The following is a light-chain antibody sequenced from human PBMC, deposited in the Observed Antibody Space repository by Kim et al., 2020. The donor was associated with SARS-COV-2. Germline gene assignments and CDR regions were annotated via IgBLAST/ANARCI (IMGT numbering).Light chain of an antibody. V-gene: IGKV1-33*01. J-gene: IGKJ2*01. Sequence: IQMTQSPSSLSASVGDRVTITCQASQDISNYLNWYQQKPGKAPQLLIYDASNLETGVPSRFSGSGSGTDFTFTISSLQPEDIATYYCQQYDSLPYTFGQGTKL. CDR1: QDISNY. CDR3: QQYDSLPYT. CDR2: DAS.